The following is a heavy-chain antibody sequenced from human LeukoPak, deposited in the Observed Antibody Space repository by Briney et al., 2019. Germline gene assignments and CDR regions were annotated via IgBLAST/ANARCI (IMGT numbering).Heavy chain of an antibody. V-gene: IGHV5-51*01. CDR2: IYPGDSDT. D-gene: IGHD3-22*01. CDR3: ARPHYFDSSGPPNY. Sequence: LKISCKGSGYSFTSHWIGWVRQMPGEGLEWMGSIYPGDSDTRYSPSFQGQVTISADKSISTAYLQWSSLKASDTAMYYCARPHYFDSSGPPNYWGQGTLVTVSS. J-gene: IGHJ4*02. CDR1: GYSFTSHW.